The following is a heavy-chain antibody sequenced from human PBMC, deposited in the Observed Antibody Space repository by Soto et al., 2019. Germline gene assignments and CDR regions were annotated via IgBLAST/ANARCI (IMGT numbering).Heavy chain of an antibody. V-gene: IGHV4-4*08. CDR2: IYNGGST. CDR3: ESYVGDGSCDY. Sequence: PSETLSLTCAVSGGSISSHYWGWIRQPPGKGLEWIGYIYNGGSTNCSPSLKSRVTMSLDTSKNQFSLEMTSVTAADTAVYYCESYVGDGSCDYCGQGNLVTVSS. CDR1: GGSISSHY. D-gene: IGHD2-21*02. J-gene: IGHJ4*02.